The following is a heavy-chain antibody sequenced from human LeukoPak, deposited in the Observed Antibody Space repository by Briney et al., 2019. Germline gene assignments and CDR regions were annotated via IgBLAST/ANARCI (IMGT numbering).Heavy chain of an antibody. V-gene: IGHV3-73*01. CDR3: TRHPCGDSSC. CDR1: GFNFSGST. D-gene: IGHD3-22*01. Sequence: GGSLRLSCAASGFNFSGSTLHWVRQASGKGLEWVGRIRSKATNYATAYAASVKGRFTISRDDSKNTAYLQMNSLKTEDTAVYFCTRHPCGDSSCWGQGTLVTVSS. CDR2: IRSKATNYAT. J-gene: IGHJ4*02.